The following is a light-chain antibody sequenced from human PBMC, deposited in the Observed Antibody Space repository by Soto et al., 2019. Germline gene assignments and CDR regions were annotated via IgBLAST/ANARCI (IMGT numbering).Light chain of an antibody. Sequence: QSALTQPASVSGSPGQSITISCTGTSSVVGGYNYVSWCQQHPGKVPKLMIYEVSNRPSGVSNRFSGSRSGNTASLTISGLQAEDEADYYCSSYTSSSPYVFGTGTKGTVL. V-gene: IGLV2-14*01. CDR1: SSVVGGYNY. CDR2: EVS. J-gene: IGLJ1*01. CDR3: SSYTSSSPYV.